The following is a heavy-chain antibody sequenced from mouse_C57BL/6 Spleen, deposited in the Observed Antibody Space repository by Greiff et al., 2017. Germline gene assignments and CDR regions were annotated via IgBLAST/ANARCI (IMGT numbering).Heavy chain of an antibody. V-gene: IGHV1-82*01. J-gene: IGHJ4*01. CDR1: GYAFSSAW. D-gene: IGHD1-3*01. CDR3: ERNNNAVEAMDY. Sequence: QVQLLQSGPELVQPGASVKISCKASGYAFSSAWMNWVKQRPGKGLEWIGRIYPGDGDTNYNGKFKGKATLTGDKATSTAYMQLSRLTSEDSAVYYCERNNNAVEAMDYWGQGTSVTVSS. CDR2: IYPGDGDT.